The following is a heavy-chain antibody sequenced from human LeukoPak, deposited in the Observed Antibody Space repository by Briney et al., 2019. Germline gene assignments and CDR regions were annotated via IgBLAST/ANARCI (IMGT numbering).Heavy chain of an antibody. D-gene: IGHD2-21*02. V-gene: IGHV4-61*08. J-gene: IGHJ4*02. CDR2: IYYSGST. Sequence: SETLSLTCTVSGGSISSGDYYWSWIRQPPGKGLEWIGYIYYSGSTNYNPSLKSRVTISVDTSKNQFSLKLSSVTAADTAVYYCARDSRYGGDEIPGFDYWGQGTLVTVSS. CDR3: ARDSRYGGDEIPGFDY. CDR1: GGSISSGDYY.